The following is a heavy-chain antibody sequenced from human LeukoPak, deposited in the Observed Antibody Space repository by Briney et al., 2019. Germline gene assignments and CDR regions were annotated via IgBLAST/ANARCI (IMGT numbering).Heavy chain of an antibody. J-gene: IGHJ4*02. CDR3: ARDGGCSGGSCYDY. CDR1: GFTFSSYG. D-gene: IGHD2-15*01. CDR2: IWYDGSNK. V-gene: IGHV3-33*01. Sequence: PGGSLRLPCAASGFTFSSYGMHWVRQAPGKGLEWVAVIWYDGSNKYYADSVKGRFTISRDNSKNTLYLQMNSLRAEDTAVYYCARDGGCSGGSCYDYWGQGTLVTVSS.